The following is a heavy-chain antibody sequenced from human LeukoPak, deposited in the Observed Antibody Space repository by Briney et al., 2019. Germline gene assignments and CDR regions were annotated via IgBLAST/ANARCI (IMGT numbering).Heavy chain of an antibody. Sequence: GGSLRLSCAASGFTFSSYWMTWVRQAPGKGLEWVANIKQDGSEEYYVDSVKGRFTISRDNAKNSLYLQMNSLRAEDTAVYYCARDGLGSAFDYWGQGTLVTVSS. CDR3: ARDGLGSAFDY. D-gene: IGHD3/OR15-3a*01. CDR2: IKQDGSEE. V-gene: IGHV3-7*01. J-gene: IGHJ4*02. CDR1: GFTFSSYW.